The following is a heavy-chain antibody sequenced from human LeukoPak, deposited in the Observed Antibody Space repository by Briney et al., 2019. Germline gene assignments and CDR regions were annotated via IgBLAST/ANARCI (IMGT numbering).Heavy chain of an antibody. CDR2: TYYGSKWYN. J-gene: IGHJ5*02. D-gene: IGHD4-17*01. V-gene: IGHV6-1*01. CDR1: GDSVSSNSAA. CDR3: ARALMTRVTTFVWDNWFDP. Sequence: SQTLSLTCAISGDSVSSNSAAWNWIRQSPSRVLEWLGRTYYGSKWYNDYAGSVKSRVNINPDTSKNQFSMQLNSVTPEDTAVYYCARALMTRVTTFVWDNWFDPWGQGALVTVSS.